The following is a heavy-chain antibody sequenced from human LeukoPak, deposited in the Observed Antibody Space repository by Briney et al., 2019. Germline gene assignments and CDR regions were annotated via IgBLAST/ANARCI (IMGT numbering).Heavy chain of an antibody. D-gene: IGHD4-23*01. J-gene: IGHJ4*02. V-gene: IGHV3-23*01. Sequence: PGGSLRLSCAASGVTFSSYAITWVRQAPGKGLEWVSAVSSNGAKTYYADSVKGRFTISRDNYKNMVFLQMNSLRAEDTAVYYCGKEEQRAITPGLDYWGQGTLVTVSS. CDR3: GKEEQRAITPGLDY. CDR2: VSSNGAKT. CDR1: GVTFSSYA.